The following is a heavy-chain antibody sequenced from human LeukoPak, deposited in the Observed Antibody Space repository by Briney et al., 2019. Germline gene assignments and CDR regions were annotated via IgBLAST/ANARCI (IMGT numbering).Heavy chain of an antibody. Sequence: PSETLSLTCTVSGGSISSYYWSWIRQPPGKGLEWIGYICYSGSTNYNPSLKSRVTISVDTSKNQFSLKLSSVTAADTAVYYCARGPYSYDSSGAFDIWGQGTMVTISS. J-gene: IGHJ3*02. CDR2: ICYSGST. CDR1: GGSISSYY. V-gene: IGHV4-59*01. D-gene: IGHD3-22*01. CDR3: ARGPYSYDSSGAFDI.